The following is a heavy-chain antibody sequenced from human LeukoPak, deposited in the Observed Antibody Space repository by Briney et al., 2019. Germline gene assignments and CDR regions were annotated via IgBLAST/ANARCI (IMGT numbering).Heavy chain of an antibody. V-gene: IGHV3-21*01. J-gene: IGHJ5*02. CDR1: GFTFSSYS. CDR3: ARRRMAAAGARNWFDP. Sequence: GGSLRLSCAASGFTFSSYSMNWVRQAPGKGLEWVSSISSSSSYIYCADSVKGRFTISRDNAKNSLYLQMNSLRAEDTAVYYCARRRMAAAGARNWFDPWGQGTLVTVSS. D-gene: IGHD6-13*01. CDR2: ISSSSSYI.